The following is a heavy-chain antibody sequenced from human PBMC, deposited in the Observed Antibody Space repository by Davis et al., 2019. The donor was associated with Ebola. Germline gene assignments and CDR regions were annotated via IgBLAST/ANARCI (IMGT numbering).Heavy chain of an antibody. CDR2: LNRYGSST. D-gene: IGHD1-26*01. V-gene: IGHV3-23*01. Sequence: GESLKISCAASGFSFSSYGMNWVRQAPGKGLEWVSGLNRYGSSTFYADSVKGRFTISRDNAKNTLYLQMNSLRVEDTAVYYCARKTVGARDGAGTTDNAFDIWGQGTMVTVSS. CDR3: ARKTVGARDGAGTTDNAFDI. J-gene: IGHJ3*02. CDR1: GFSFSSYG.